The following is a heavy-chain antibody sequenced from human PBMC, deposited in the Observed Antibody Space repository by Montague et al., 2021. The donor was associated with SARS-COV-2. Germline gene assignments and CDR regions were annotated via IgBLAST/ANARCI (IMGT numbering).Heavy chain of an antibody. J-gene: IGHJ4*02. D-gene: IGHD3-10*01. Sequence: SETLSLTCTVSGGPISSSSYYWGWMRQPTGKGLKGIGSNIYSGNNDYNPYIKSRITIYVDTSKNQFSLKLGSVTAADTAVYYCASMVRAQVYYFDYWGQGTLVTVSS. V-gene: IGHV4-39*01. CDR3: ASMVRAQVYYFDY. CDR1: GGPISSSSYY. CDR2: NIYSGNN.